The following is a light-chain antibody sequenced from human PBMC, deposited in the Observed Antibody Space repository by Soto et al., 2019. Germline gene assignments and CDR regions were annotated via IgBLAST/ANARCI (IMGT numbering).Light chain of an antibody. CDR2: DDS. J-gene: IGLJ2*01. CDR3: QVWDSGTYHQV. Sequence: SSELTQPPSVSVAPGQSATITCGGRNIGSKSVHWFQQRPGQAPVLIIYDDSDRPSGIPERISGSKSGNTATLTLSRVEVGDEADYYCQVWDSGTYHQVFGGGTKLTVL. CDR1: NIGSKS. V-gene: IGLV3-21*02.